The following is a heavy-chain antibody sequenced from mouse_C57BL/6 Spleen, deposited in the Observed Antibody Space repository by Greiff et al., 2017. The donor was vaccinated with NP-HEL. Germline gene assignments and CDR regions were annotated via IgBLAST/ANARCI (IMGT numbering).Heavy chain of an antibody. CDR2: IDPSVSYT. D-gene: IGHD1-1*01. Sequence: QVQLQQPGAELVKPGASVKLSCKASGYTFTSYWMQWVKQRPGQGLEWIGEIDPSVSYTNYNQKFKGKATLTVDTSSSTAYMQLSSLTSEDSAVYYCARHYYGSSPWFAYWGQGTLVTVSA. CDR1: GYTFTSYW. J-gene: IGHJ3*01. V-gene: IGHV1-50*01. CDR3: ARHYYGSSPWFAY.